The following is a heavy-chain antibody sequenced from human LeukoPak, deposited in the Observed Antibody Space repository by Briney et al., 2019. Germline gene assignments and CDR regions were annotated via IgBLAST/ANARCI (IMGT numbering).Heavy chain of an antibody. D-gene: IGHD6-13*01. V-gene: IGHV3-23*01. J-gene: IGHJ4*02. Sequence: GGSLRLSCAASGFTFSSYAMSWVRQAPGKGLEWVSAISGSGGSTYYADSVKGRFTISRDNSKNTLYLKMNSLRAEDTAVYYCAKDLGGIAAAGTPPDYWGQGTLVTVSS. CDR2: ISGSGGST. CDR1: GFTFSSYA. CDR3: AKDLGGIAAAGTPPDY.